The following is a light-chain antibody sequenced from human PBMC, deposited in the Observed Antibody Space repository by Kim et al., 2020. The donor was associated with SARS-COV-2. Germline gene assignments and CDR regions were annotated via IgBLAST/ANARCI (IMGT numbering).Light chain of an antibody. J-gene: IGLJ2*01. V-gene: IGLV2-14*03. CDR1: SSAFGTYNY. CDR2: DVS. Sequence: ATSIPGTSSAFGTYNYVAWDQQHPGKAPKLMIYDVSNRPSGVSNRLSGSKSGKTASLTISGLQPEDEADYYCSSYTTSTTLIFGGGTQLTVL. CDR3: SSYTTSTTLI.